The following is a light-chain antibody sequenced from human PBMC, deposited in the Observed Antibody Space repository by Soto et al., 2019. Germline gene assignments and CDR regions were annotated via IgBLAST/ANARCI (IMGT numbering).Light chain of an antibody. CDR2: SNN. CDR3: AAWDDSLNGVV. J-gene: IGLJ2*01. V-gene: IGLV1-44*01. Sequence: QSVLTQPPSASGTPGQRVTISCSGSSSNIGSNTVNWYQQLPGTAHKLLIYSNNQRPSGVPDRFSGSKSVTSASLAISGLESEDDADYYCAAWDDSLNGVVFGGGTKLTVL. CDR1: SSNIGSNT.